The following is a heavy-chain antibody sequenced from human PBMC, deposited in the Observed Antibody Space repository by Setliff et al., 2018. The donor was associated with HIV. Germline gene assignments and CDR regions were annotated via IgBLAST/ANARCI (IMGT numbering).Heavy chain of an antibody. CDR3: ATPHREREDDAFDI. CDR1: GFSIGNFYY. V-gene: IGHV4-38-2*02. J-gene: IGHJ3*02. D-gene: IGHD1-1*01. CDR2: MYPNGRT. Sequence: PSETLSLTCNVSGFSIGNFYYWGWVRQPPGKGLEWVGSMYPNGRTYYNPSVKGRVTISVDTSKNQFFLKLSSVTAADTAMYYCATPHREREDDAFDIWGQGTKVTVSS.